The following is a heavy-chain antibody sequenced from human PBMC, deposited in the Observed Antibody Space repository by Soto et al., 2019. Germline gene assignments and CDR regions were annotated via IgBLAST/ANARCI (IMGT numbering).Heavy chain of an antibody. CDR3: ARYCSGGSCVMDV. Sequence: QVQLVQSGAEVKKPGSSVKVSCKASGGTFSSYAISWVRQAPGQGREWMGGIIPIFGTANYAQKFQGRATITADESTSTGYMELSSLRSEDTAVYYCARYCSGGSCVMDVWGQGTTVTVSS. D-gene: IGHD2-15*01. CDR2: IIPIFGTA. CDR1: GGTFSSYA. V-gene: IGHV1-69*12. J-gene: IGHJ6*02.